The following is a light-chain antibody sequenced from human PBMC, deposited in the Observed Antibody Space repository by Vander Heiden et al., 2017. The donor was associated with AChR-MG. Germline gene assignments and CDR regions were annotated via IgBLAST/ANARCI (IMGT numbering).Light chain of an antibody. V-gene: IGLV2-14*03. CDR2: DVT. CDR3: SSFSTGSTEVV. J-gene: IGLJ2*01. CDR1: TSDVGAYDY. Sequence: QSALTQPASVSGSPGQSITISCTGTTSDVGAYDYVSWYQHHPGEAPKLMIFDVTKRPSGISDRFSGSKSGNTASLTISGLQAEDEADYYCSSFSTGSTEVVFGGGTKVTVL.